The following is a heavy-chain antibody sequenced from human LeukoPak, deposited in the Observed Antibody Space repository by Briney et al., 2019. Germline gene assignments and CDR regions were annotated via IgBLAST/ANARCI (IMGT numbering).Heavy chain of an antibody. CDR2: ITSSSRTI. Sequence: GGSLRLSCTASGFTFSSYSMNWVRQAPGKGLEWLLFITSSSRTIYYTDSVRGRFTVSRDNGKNSMYLQMNSLGAEDSAVYYCARDVGVYGDYAILGYWGQGTLVTVSS. CDR3: ARDVGVYGDYAILGY. CDR1: GFTFSSYS. V-gene: IGHV3-48*01. J-gene: IGHJ4*02. D-gene: IGHD4-17*01.